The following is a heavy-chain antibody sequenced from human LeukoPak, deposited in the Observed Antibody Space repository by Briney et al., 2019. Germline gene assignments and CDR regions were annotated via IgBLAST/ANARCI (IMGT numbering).Heavy chain of an antibody. CDR2: IYPGDSYT. V-gene: IGHV5-51*01. Sequence: GESLKTPWKGPGYSFTSYWIGLGRQMPGKGLEGMGIIYPGDSYTRYSPSFQGQVTISADKSISTAYLQWSSLKASDTAMYYCASAAGSGYSSSWYFQHWGQGTLVTVSS. J-gene: IGHJ1*01. D-gene: IGHD6-13*01. CDR1: GYSFTSYW. CDR3: ASAAGSGYSSSWYFQH.